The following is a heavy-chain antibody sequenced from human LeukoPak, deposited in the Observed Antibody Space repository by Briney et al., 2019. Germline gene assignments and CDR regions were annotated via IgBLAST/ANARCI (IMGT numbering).Heavy chain of an antibody. D-gene: IGHD5-18*01. Sequence: GRSLRLSCAASGFTFSSYGMHWVRQAPGKGLEWVAVIWYDGSNKYYADSVKGRFTISRDNSKNTLYLQMNSLRAEDTAVYYCAKDIAQGYTFGSIEQDYWGQGTLVTVSS. CDR1: GFTFSSYG. V-gene: IGHV3-33*06. CDR3: AKDIAQGYTFGSIEQDY. J-gene: IGHJ4*02. CDR2: IWYDGSNK.